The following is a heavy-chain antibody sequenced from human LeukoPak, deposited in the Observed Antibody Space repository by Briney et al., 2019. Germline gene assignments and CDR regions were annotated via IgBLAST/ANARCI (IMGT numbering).Heavy chain of an antibody. J-gene: IGHJ6*02. D-gene: IGHD2-2*01. V-gene: IGHV3-53*01. CDR1: GFTVSSNY. CDR3: AREGLYCSSTSCYGRLPYYYYGMDV. CDR2: IYSGGST. Sequence: PGGSPRLSCAASGFTVSSNYMSWVRQAPGKGLEWVLVIYSGGSTYYADSVKGRFTISRDNSKNTLYLQMNSLRAEDTAVYYCAREGLYCSSTSCYGRLPYYYYGMDVWGQGTTVTVSS.